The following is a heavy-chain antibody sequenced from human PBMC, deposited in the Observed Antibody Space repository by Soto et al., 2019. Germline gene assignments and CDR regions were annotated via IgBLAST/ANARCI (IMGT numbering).Heavy chain of an antibody. J-gene: IGHJ6*04. Sequence: QVQLVQSGAEVKKPGASVKVSCKASGYTFTTYYMHWVRQAPGQRLEWVGIINPSVGSTTYAQKCQGRATMTRDTSTSTVYLELSRLRSDDTAVYYCARERVSTVDYYYYGMDVWGKGTTVTVSS. CDR2: INPSVGST. V-gene: IGHV1-46*01. CDR3: ARERVSTVDYYYYGMDV. CDR1: GYTFTTYY. D-gene: IGHD4-17*01.